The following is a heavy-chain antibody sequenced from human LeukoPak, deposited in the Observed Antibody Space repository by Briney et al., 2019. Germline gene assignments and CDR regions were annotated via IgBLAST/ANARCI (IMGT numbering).Heavy chain of an antibody. CDR2: INHSGST. D-gene: IGHD6-19*01. V-gene: IGHV4-34*01. Sequence: SETLSLTCAVYGGSFSGYYWSWIRQPPGKGLEWIGEINHSGSTNYNPSLKSRVTISVDTSKNQFSLKLSSVTAADTAVYYCARTYSSGWYEGADYWGQGILVTVSS. CDR3: ARTYSSGWYEGADY. J-gene: IGHJ4*02. CDR1: GGSFSGYY.